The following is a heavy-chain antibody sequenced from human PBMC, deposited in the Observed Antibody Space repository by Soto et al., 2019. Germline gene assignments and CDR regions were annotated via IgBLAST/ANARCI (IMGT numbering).Heavy chain of an antibody. CDR1: GFTLSNYA. Sequence: ESGGDLVQPGGSLRLSCAASGFTLSNYAMNWVRQAPGEGLEWVSGISGSGTGTHYADSVNGRFTISRDNSKNTLNLQMNSLRAEDTAVYYCAKEGNWDIWGPGTMVTVSS. CDR3: AKEGNWDI. J-gene: IGHJ3*02. D-gene: IGHD3-10*01. V-gene: IGHV3-23*01. CDR2: ISGSGTGT.